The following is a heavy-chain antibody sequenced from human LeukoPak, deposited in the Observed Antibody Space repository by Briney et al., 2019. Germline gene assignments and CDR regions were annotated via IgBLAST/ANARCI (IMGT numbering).Heavy chain of an antibody. V-gene: IGHV3-48*03. CDR1: GFTFSNFD. CDR2: IVSSGTVR. D-gene: IGHD3-16*02. J-gene: IGHJ4*02. Sequence: PGGSLRLSCAASGFTFSNFDMTWVRQAPGKGLEWLSYIVSSGTVRYYADSVNRRFTISRDNAKNSLHLQMGSLRAEDTAVYYCARETRGGTYRYNFLDYWGLGTLVTVSS. CDR3: ARETRGGTYRYNFLDY.